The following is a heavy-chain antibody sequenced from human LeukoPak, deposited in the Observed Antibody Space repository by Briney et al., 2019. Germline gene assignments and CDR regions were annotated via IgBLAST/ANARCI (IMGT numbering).Heavy chain of an antibody. CDR2: INHSGST. J-gene: IGHJ5*02. Sequence: SETLSLTCAVYGGSFSGYYWSWIRQPPGKGLEWIGEINHSGSTNYNPSLKSRVTISVDTSKSQFSLKLSSVTAADTAVYYCARGRVLEIPVVGYNWFDPWGQGTLVTVSS. V-gene: IGHV4-34*01. D-gene: IGHD2-15*01. CDR3: ARGRVLEIPVVGYNWFDP. CDR1: GGSFSGYY.